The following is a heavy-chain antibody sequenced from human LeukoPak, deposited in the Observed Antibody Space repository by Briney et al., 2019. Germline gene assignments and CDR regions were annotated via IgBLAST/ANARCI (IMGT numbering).Heavy chain of an antibody. CDR2: ISSGGTTK. J-gene: IGHJ3*01. V-gene: IGHV3-30-3*01. D-gene: IGHD5/OR15-5a*01. Sequence: GGSLRLSCVASGFTFSPYAMHWVRQGPGKGLEWVAVISSGGTTKYYTDSVKGRFTISRDDSKNTLYLHLNSLRLDDTAVYYCASHRVFAFDVWGRGRMVTVSS. CDR3: ASHRVFAFDV. CDR1: GFTFSPYA.